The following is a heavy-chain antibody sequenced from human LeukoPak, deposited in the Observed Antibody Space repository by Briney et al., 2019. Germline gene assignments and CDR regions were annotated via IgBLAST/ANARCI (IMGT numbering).Heavy chain of an antibody. CDR2: IWYGGSNK. J-gene: IGHJ6*02. D-gene: IGHD2-2*01. CDR3: GRDVACSSSSCSYYGMDV. V-gene: IGHV3-33*01. CDR1: GFTFSSYG. Sequence: PGGSLRLSCAASGFTFSSYGMHWVRQAPGKGLEWVAVIWYGGSNKYYADSVKGRFTISRDNSKNTLYVKMTSLGAEDTAGYYCGRDVACSSSSCSYYGMDVWGQGTTVTVSS.